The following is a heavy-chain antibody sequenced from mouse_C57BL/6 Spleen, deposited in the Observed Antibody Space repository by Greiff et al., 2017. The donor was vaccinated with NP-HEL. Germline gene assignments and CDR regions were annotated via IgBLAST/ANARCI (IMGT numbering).Heavy chain of an antibody. CDR1: GYTFTGYW. CDR3: ARLITTVVATGNAMDY. D-gene: IGHD1-1*01. Sequence: QVQLQQSGAELMKPGASVKLSCKATGYTFTGYWIEWVKQRPGHGLEWIGEILPGSGSTNYNEKFKGKATFTADTSSHTAYMQLSSLTTEVSAIYYWARLITTVVATGNAMDYWGQGTSVTVSS. V-gene: IGHV1-9*01. CDR2: ILPGSGST. J-gene: IGHJ4*01.